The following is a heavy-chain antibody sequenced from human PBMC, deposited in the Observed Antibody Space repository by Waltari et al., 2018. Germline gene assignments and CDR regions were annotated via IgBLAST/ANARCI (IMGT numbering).Heavy chain of an antibody. J-gene: IGHJ4*02. V-gene: IGHV1-2*02. Sequence: GAEVKKPGASVKVSCKTSGYTFTGYYMYWVRQAPGQGLEWMGWINPYSGGTAYAQKFQGRVTLTRDTSISTAYMELNRLISDDSAMYYCATAPDAFQIINWGQGTLVTVSS. CDR3: ATAPDAFQIIN. D-gene: IGHD2-2*01. CDR1: GYTFTGYY. CDR2: INPYSGGT.